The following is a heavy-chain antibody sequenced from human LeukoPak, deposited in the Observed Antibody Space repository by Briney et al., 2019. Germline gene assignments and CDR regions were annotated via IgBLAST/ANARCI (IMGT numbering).Heavy chain of an antibody. CDR2: ISYDGSNK. CDR1: GFTFSSYA. Sequence: GGSLRLSCAASGFTFSSYAMHWVRQAPGKGLEWVAVISYDGSNKYYADSVKGRFTISRDNSKNTLYLQMNSLRAEGTAVYYCAKEAARAFDYWGQGTLVTVSS. CDR3: AKEAARAFDY. V-gene: IGHV3-30-3*01. J-gene: IGHJ4*02. D-gene: IGHD6-6*01.